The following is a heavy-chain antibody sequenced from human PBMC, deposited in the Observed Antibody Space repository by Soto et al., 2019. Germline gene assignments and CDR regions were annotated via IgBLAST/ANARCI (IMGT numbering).Heavy chain of an antibody. J-gene: IGHJ4*02. V-gene: IGHV1-69*02. CDR3: ASSYGSGYRAFDY. CDR2: VNPILSMS. D-gene: IGHD3-10*01. Sequence: QVQLVQSGAEVKRPGSSVKVSCKASGDTFNFYSINWVRQAPGVGLEWVGRVNPILSMSNYAQRFQGRVTMTADTSTSPAYMELRSLRSEDTAIYYCASSYGSGYRAFDYWGQGALVTVSS. CDR1: GDTFNFYS.